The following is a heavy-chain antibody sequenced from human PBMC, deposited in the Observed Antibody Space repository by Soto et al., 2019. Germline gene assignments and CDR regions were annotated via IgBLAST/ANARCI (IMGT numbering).Heavy chain of an antibody. V-gene: IGHV4-34*01. CDR3: ARLKHDYSNSLPPGAVGENYYHYYRDV. CDR1: GGSFSGYY. J-gene: IGHJ6*03. CDR2: INHSGRT. Sequence: SETLSLTCAVYGGSFSGYYWSWIRQPPGKGLEWIGEINHSGRTNYNPSLKSRVTISVDTSKNQFSLKLSSVTAADTAVYYCARLKHDYSNSLPPGAVGENYYHYYRDVWGKGTTVTVSS. D-gene: IGHD4-4*01.